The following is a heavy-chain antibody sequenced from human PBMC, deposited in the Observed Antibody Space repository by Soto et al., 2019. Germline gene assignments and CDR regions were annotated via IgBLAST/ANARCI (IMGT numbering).Heavy chain of an antibody. CDR2: FDPEDGET. V-gene: IGHV1-24*01. CDR1: GYTLTELS. Sequence: GASVKVSCKVSGYTLTELSMHWVRQAPGKGLEWMGGFDPEDGETIYAQKFQGRVTMTEDTSTDTAYMELSSLRSEDTAVYYCLIIRPHVLYNWFDPWGQGTLVTVSS. CDR3: LIIRPHVLYNWFDP. J-gene: IGHJ5*02.